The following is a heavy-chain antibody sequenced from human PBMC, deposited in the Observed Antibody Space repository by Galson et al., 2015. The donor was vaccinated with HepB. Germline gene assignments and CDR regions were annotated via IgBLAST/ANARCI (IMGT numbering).Heavy chain of an antibody. D-gene: IGHD2-15*01. CDR2: IRSNIYGGTT. CDR1: GFTFGDYA. Sequence: SLRLSCAASGFTFGDYAMSWIRQAPGKGLEWVGFIRSNIYGGTTEYAASVKGRFTVSRDDSKSIAYLQMNSLKTEDTAVYYCIRDWVVDYWGQGTLVTVSS. V-gene: IGHV3-49*03. J-gene: IGHJ4*02. CDR3: IRDWVVDY.